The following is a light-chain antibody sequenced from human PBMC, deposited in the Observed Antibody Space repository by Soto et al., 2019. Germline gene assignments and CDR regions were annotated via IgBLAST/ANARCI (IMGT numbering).Light chain of an antibody. CDR1: QSVSSSY. Sequence: EIVLTQSPGTLSLSPGEIATLSFSASQSVSSSYLAWYQQKPGQAPRLLIYDASSKATGTPDRFSGSGSGTDFTLTISRLEPEDFAVYYCQYYGSSHSNTFGQGTRLEIK. CDR2: DAS. CDR3: QYYGSSHSNT. J-gene: IGKJ5*01. V-gene: IGKV3-20*01.